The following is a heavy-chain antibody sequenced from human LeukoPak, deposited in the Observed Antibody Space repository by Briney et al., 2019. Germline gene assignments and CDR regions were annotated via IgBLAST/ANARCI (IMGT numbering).Heavy chain of an antibody. CDR1: GGTFSSYA. V-gene: IGHV1-69*05. CDR3: ARGHSGYDFDY. CDR2: IIPIFGTA. Sequence: SVKVSCKASGGTFSSYAISWVRQAPGQGLEWMGGIIPIFGTANYAQKFQGRVTITTDESTSTAYIELSRLRSDDTAVYYCARGHSGYDFDYWGQGTLVTVSS. D-gene: IGHD5-12*01. J-gene: IGHJ4*02.